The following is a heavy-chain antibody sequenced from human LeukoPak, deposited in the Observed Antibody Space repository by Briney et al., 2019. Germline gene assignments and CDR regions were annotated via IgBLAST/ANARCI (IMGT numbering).Heavy chain of an antibody. CDR2: SSGSGGST. CDR1: GFTISSYA. CDR3: AKDPRGIVVVSRNDY. V-gene: IGHV3-23*01. J-gene: IGHJ4*02. D-gene: IGHD3-22*01. Sequence: PGGSLRLSCAASGFTISSYAMSWVRQATGKGLEWVSASSGSGGSTYYADSVKGRFTISRDNSKNTLYLQMNSLRAEDTAVYYCAKDPRGIVVVSRNDYWGQGTLVTVSS.